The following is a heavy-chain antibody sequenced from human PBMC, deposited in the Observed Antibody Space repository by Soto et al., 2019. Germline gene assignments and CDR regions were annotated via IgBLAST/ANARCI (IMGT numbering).Heavy chain of an antibody. J-gene: IGHJ4*02. D-gene: IGHD2-15*01. CDR2: IYYSGST. Sequence: SETLSLTCTVSGGSISAYWWSWIRQPPRKGLEWIGYIYYSGSTNYNPSLKSRVTISVDTSKNQFSLKLTSVTAADTAVYYCARSRGSTRSFDYWGKGTLVTVSS. CDR3: ARSRGSTRSFDY. V-gene: IGHV4-59*01. CDR1: GGSISAYW.